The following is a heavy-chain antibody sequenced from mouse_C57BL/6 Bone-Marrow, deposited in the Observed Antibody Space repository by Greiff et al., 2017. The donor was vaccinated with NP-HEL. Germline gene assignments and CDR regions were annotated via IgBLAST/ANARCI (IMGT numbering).Heavy chain of an antibody. CDR3: EKDEEEASRRGDYAIEG. Sequence: QVQLQQPGAELVKPGASVKMSCKASGYTFTSYWITWVKQRPGQGLEWIGDIYPGSGSTNYNEKFKSKATLTVDTSSSTAYLRIREMTDEDASIWDCEKDEEEASRRGDYAIEGWDKGTA. J-gene: IGHJ4*01. CDR1: GYTFTSYW. D-gene: IGHD6-2*01. CDR2: IYPGSGST. V-gene: IGHV1-55*01.